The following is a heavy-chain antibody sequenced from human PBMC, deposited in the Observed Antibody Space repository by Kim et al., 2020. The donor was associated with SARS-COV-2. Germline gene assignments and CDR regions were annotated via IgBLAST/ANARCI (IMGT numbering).Heavy chain of an antibody. V-gene: IGHV3-13*04. J-gene: IGHJ1*01. CDR2: IGNAGDT. CDR3: GRGGYHKGGVFGQ. Sequence: GGSLRLSCAASGFTFSSYDMHWVRQATGKGLEWVSAIGNAGDTSYPGAVKSSFTIFSKNAKKASYLLMKSLRAADATVDYCGRGGYHKGGVFGQWVQGT. CDR1: GFTFSSYD. D-gene: IGHD3-3*01.